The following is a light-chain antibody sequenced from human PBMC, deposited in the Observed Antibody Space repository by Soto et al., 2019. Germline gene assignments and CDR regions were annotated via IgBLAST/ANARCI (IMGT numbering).Light chain of an antibody. V-gene: IGKV2-30*01. CDR2: QVS. J-gene: IGKJ2*01. CDR3: VQGTHWPPFT. CDR1: QTFVYRDGNTY. Sequence: VVMTQSPRSLPVTLGQPASISCKSSQTFVYRDGNTYLNWIQQRPGQSPRRLIYQVSHRDSGVPDRFSGSGSGTNFTLKISRVEAEHVGVYYCVQGTHWPPFTFGQGTKLEIK.